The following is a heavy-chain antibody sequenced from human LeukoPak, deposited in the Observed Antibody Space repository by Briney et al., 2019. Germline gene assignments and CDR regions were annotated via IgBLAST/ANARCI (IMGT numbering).Heavy chain of an antibody. CDR3: AHSGYYRSPLDY. D-gene: IGHD3-9*01. V-gene: IGHV1-2*02. J-gene: IGHJ4*02. CDR2: INPNSGGT. CDR1: GYTFTSYY. Sequence: ASVKVSCKASGYTFTSYYMHWVRQAPGQGLEWMGWINPNSGGTNYAQKFQGRVTMTRDTSISTAYMELSRLRSDDTAVYYCAHSGYYRSPLDYWGQGTLVTVSS.